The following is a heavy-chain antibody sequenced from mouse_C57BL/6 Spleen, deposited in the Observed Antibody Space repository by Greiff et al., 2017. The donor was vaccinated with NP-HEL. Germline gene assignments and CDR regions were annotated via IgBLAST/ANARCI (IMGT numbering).Heavy chain of an antibody. D-gene: IGHD1-1*01. CDR1: GYAFSSSW. V-gene: IGHV1-82*01. CDR2: IYPGDGDT. CDR3: ASVVATGEGDY. Sequence: VQGVESGPELVKPGASVKISCKASGYAFSSSWMNWVKQRPGKGLEWIGRIYPGDGDTNYNGKFKGKATLTADKSSSTAYMQLSSLTSEDSAVYFCASVVATGEGDYWGQGTTLTVSS. J-gene: IGHJ2*01.